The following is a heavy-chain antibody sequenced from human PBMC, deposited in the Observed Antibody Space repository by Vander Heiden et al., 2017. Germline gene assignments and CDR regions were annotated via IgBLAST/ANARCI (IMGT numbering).Heavy chain of an antibody. D-gene: IGHD3-16*01. CDR1: GGTFSSYA. J-gene: IGHJ4*02. V-gene: IGHV1-69*01. CDR3: GRDWGDGPLGG. CDR2: IIPIFGTE. Sequence: QVQLVQSGAEVKKPGSSVKVSCKASGGTFSSYAISWVRQAPGQGLGWMGGIIPIFGTENYAQKSQGRVTITADEPTSTAYMELSSLRSEDTAVYYCGRDWGDGPLGGWGQGTLVTVSS.